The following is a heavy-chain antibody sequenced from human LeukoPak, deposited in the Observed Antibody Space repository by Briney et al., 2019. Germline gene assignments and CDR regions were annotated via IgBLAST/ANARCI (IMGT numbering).Heavy chain of an antibody. Sequence: GGSLRLSCAASGFTFSSYEMNWVRQAPGKGLEWVSYISSSGSTIYYADSVKGRFTISRDNAKNSLYLQMNSLRAEDTAVYYCALHEYYLGVDYWGQGTLSPSPQ. J-gene: IGHJ4*02. V-gene: IGHV3-48*03. CDR3: ALHEYYLGVDY. D-gene: IGHD3-16*01. CDR2: ISSSGSTI. CDR1: GFTFSSYE.